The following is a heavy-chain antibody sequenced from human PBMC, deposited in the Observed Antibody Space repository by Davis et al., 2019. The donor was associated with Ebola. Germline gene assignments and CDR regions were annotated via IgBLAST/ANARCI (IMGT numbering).Heavy chain of an antibody. CDR1: GFTFSSYW. V-gene: IGHV3-7*01. J-gene: IGHJ4*02. CDR3: TRFSRGDLENY. Sequence: PGGSLRLSCAASGFTFSSYWMSWVRQAPGKGLEWVANIKQDGSEKYYVGSVAGRFTISRDNAKNSLYLQMNSLRVEDTGVYYCTRFSRGDLENYWGQGTLVTVSS. D-gene: IGHD1-1*01. CDR2: IKQDGSEK.